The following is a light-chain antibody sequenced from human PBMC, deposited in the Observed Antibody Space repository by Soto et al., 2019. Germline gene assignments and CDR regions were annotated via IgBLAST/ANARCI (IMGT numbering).Light chain of an antibody. J-gene: IGKJ2*01. CDR1: QNLSRN. CDR3: QQYDKSPLT. CDR2: YAS. V-gene: IGKV3-15*01. Sequence: EMVMTQSPATLSLSPGERATLSCRASQNLSRNLACYQQQPGQAPRLLIFYASTRATGIPARFSGSGTGTDFTLTISRLQSEDFAVYYCQQYDKSPLTFGQGTKLEIK.